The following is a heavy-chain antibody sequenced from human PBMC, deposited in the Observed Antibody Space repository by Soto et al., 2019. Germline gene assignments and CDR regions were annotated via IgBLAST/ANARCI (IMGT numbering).Heavy chain of an antibody. Sequence: GYLRVSVEASGLTLQSSDMGGVRQATGRGLGWVSGIRCCGCTTSFADSVRGRFIISRDDSQNTLYLQMNSLRGEDTARYYCPKADGQQWLLPHLESWGPGHMITVSS. J-gene: IGHJ5*01. V-gene: IGHV3-23*01. CDR3: PKADGQQWLLPHLES. D-gene: IGHD6-19*01. CDR2: IRCCGCTT. CDR1: GLTLQSSD.